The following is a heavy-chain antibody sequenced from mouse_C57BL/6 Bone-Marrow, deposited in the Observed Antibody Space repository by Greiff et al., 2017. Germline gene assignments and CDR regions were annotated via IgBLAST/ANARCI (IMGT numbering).Heavy chain of an antibody. CDR2: IYPGDGDT. Sequence: VQLQQSGAELVKPGASVTISCKASGYAFSSYWMNWVKQRPGKGLEWIGQIYPGDGDTNYNGKFKGKATLTADKSSSTAYMQLSSLTSEDSAVYFCAREALYYDLAYWGQGTLVTVSA. D-gene: IGHD2-4*01. CDR3: AREALYYDLAY. CDR1: GYAFSSYW. J-gene: IGHJ3*01. V-gene: IGHV1-80*01.